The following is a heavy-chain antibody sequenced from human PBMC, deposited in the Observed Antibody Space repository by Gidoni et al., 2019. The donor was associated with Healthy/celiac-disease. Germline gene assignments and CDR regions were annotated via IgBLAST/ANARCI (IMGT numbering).Heavy chain of an antibody. J-gene: IGHJ5*02. CDR3: AHSYYYDSSGYYEGDWFDP. V-gene: IGHV2-5*01. Sequence: QLTLKESGPTLVNPTQTLTLTCTFPGFSLTTRGVGVGWIRQPPGKALEWLALIYWNDDTRYSPSLKSRLTITKDTSKNQVVLTMTNMDPVDTATYYCAHSYYYDSSGYYEGDWFDPWGQGTLVTVSS. D-gene: IGHD3-22*01. CDR1: GFSLTTRGVG. CDR2: IYWNDDT.